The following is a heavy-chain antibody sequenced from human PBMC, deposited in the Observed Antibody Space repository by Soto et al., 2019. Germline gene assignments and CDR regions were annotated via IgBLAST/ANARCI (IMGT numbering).Heavy chain of an antibody. CDR2: ISAYNGNT. Sequence: QVQLVQSGAEVKKPGASVKVSCKASGYTFTSYGISWVRQAPGQGLEWMGWISAYNGNTNYAQKLQGRVTMTTDTSTSTADMELRSLRSDDTAVYYCARDGLLHLGELSLPDYWGQGTLVTVSS. CDR1: GYTFTSYG. J-gene: IGHJ4*02. V-gene: IGHV1-18*01. CDR3: ARDGLLHLGELSLPDY. D-gene: IGHD3-16*02.